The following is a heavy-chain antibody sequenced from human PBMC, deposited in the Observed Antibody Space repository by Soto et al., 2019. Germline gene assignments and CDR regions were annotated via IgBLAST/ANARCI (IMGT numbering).Heavy chain of an antibody. CDR3: ARDNIVGAYFLDY. V-gene: IGHV3-33*01. D-gene: IGHD1-26*01. CDR2: IWNDGSNK. CDR1: GFTFSSYG. J-gene: IGHJ4*02. Sequence: GGSLRLSCAASGFTFSSYGIHWVRQAPGKGLEWVVIIWNDGSNKYYADSVKGRFTISRDSSKNTAYLQMDSLRVEDMAVYSCARDNIVGAYFLDYWGQGALVTVSS.